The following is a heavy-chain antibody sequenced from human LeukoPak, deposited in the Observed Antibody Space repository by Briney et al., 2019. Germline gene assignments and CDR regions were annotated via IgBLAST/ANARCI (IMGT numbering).Heavy chain of an antibody. Sequence: GASVKVSCKASGYTFTGYYMHWVRQAPGQGLEWMGRINPNSGGTNYAQKFQGRVTMTRDTSISTAYMELSRLRSDDTAVYYCARRGYCTNGVCYAFDYWSQGTLVTVSS. V-gene: IGHV1-2*06. J-gene: IGHJ4*02. CDR1: GYTFTGYY. CDR3: ARRGYCTNGVCYAFDY. D-gene: IGHD2-8*01. CDR2: INPNSGGT.